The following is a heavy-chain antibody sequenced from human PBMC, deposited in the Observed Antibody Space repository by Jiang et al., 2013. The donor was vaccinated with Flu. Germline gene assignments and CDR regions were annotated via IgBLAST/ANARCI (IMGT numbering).Heavy chain of an antibody. CDR1: GFSFSVFW. CDR3: APLGGMDCRGRDCYGY. D-gene: IGHD2-21*02. V-gene: IGHV3-74*01. J-gene: IGHJ4*02. Sequence: EVQLVESGGGFVQPGGSLRLSCEASGFSFSVFWMHWVRQPPGKGLMWVSRINGDGSRTNYADSVKGRFTISRDNAKNTLYLDMKSLRVEDTGVYYCAPLGGMDCRGRDCYGYWGLGTRVIVSS. CDR2: INGDGSRT.